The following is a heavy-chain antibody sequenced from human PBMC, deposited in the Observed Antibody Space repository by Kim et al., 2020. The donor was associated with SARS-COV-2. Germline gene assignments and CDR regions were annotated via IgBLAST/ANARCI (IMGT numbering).Heavy chain of an antibody. CDR1: GFTFSDYA. CDR2: ISSNGEDT. J-gene: IGHJ4*01. V-gene: IGHV3-64D*09. Sequence: GGSLRLSCSVSGFTFSDYAMHWVRQPPWKGLQYVSSISSNGEDTFYADSLRDRFTIFRDNSKATLYLEMSRLRSDDTSVYYCVKGGVAVACNFGYFDNW. D-gene: IGHD6-19*01. CDR3: VKGGVAVACNFGYFDN.